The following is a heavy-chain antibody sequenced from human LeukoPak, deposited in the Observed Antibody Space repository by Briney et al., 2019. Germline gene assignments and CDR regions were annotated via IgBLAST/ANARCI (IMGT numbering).Heavy chain of an antibody. V-gene: IGHV3-48*01. Sequence: GGSLRLSCAASGFTFSSYSMHWVRQAPGKGLEWVSYISGSSSTIYYADAVKGRFTISGDNAKNSLFLQMNSLRADDTAVYYCARKQQGYYYMDVWGKGTTVTVSS. CDR3: ARKQQGYYYMDV. CDR2: ISGSSSTI. D-gene: IGHD6-13*01. CDR1: GFTFSSYS. J-gene: IGHJ6*03.